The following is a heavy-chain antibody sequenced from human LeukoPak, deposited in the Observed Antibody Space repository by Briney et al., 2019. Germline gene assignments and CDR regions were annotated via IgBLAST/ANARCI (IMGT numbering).Heavy chain of an antibody. CDR2: INPNSGGT. V-gene: IGHV1-2*02. J-gene: IGHJ3*02. CDR3: ARTTVDILTGSIMGTPFGAFDI. Sequence: AASVKVSCKASGYTFTGYYMHWVRQAPGQGLEWMGWINPNSGGTNYAQKFQGRVTMTRDTSISTAYMELSRLRSDDTAVYYCARTTVDILTGSIMGTPFGAFDIWGQGTMVIVSS. CDR1: GYTFTGYY. D-gene: IGHD3-9*01.